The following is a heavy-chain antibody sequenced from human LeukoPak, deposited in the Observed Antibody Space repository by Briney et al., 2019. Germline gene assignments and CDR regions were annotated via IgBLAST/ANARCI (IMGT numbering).Heavy chain of an antibody. V-gene: IGHV4-59*01. CDR2: IYDSGST. CDR1: GGSISKYY. CDR3: ARVSAATTYFDS. Sequence: SETLSLTCTVSGGSISKYYWSWIRQPPGKGLEWIGAIYDSGSTNYNPSLKRRVTMSVDTSKNQFSLKLSSVTAADTAVYYCARVSAATTYFDSWGQGTLVTVSS. J-gene: IGHJ4*02. D-gene: IGHD2-15*01.